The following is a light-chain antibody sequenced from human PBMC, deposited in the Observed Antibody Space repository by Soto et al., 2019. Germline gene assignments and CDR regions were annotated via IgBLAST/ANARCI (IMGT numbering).Light chain of an antibody. CDR1: QSVSSNY. V-gene: IGKV3-20*01. CDR3: EQYADSIT. Sequence: EIVLTQSPGTLSLSPGERATLSCRPSQSVSSNYLAWYQQKPGQAPRLLIYGASSRATGIPDRFSGSGSGTDFSLSISRLEPEDFAVYYCEQYADSITFGQGTRWRLN. CDR2: GAS. J-gene: IGKJ5*01.